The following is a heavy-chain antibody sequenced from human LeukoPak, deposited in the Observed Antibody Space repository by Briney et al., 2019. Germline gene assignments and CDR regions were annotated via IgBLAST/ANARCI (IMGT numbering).Heavy chain of an antibody. CDR2: IFYTGST. V-gene: IGHV4-59*01. CDR1: GGSISSYY. Sequence: SETLSLTCTVSGGSISSYYWSWIRQPPGKGLEWIGYIFYTGSTNYNPSLKSRVTISVLTSKNRFSLKLSSVTAADTAVYYCAREVYDSSGYYYFGYMDVWGKGTTVTISS. CDR3: AREVYDSSGYYYFGYMDV. D-gene: IGHD3-22*01. J-gene: IGHJ6*03.